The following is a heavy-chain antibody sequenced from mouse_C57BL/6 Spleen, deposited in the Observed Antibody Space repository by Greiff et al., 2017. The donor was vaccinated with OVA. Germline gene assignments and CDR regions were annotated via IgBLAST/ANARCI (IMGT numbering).Heavy chain of an antibody. V-gene: IGHV1-26*01. D-gene: IGHD1-1*01. CDR2: INPNNGGT. J-gene: IGHJ3*01. CDR1: GYTFTDYY. CDR3: ARPLFITTAGFAY. Sequence: EVQLQQSGPELVKPGASVKISCKASGYTFTDYYMNWVKQSHGKSLEWIGDINPNNGGTSYNQKFKGKATLTVDKSSSTAYMELRSLTSEDSAVYYCARPLFITTAGFAYWGQGTLVTVSA.